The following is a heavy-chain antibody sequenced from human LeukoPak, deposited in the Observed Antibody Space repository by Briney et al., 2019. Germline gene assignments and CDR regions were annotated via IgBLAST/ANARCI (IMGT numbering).Heavy chain of an antibody. CDR3: ARVIAAAGFTYGMDV. Sequence: PSETLSLTCTVSGGSISNYYWSWIRQPPGKGLEWIGYIYYSGSTNYNPSLKSRVTISVDTSKNQFSLKLSSVTAADTAVYYCARVIAAAGFTYGMDVWGQGTTVTVSS. CDR1: GGSISNYY. J-gene: IGHJ6*02. CDR2: IYYSGST. V-gene: IGHV4-59*01. D-gene: IGHD6-13*01.